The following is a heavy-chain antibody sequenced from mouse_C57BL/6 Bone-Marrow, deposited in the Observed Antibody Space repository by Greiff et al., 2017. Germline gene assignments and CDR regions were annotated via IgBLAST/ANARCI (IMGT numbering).Heavy chain of an antibody. J-gene: IGHJ3*01. CDR1: GYTFTDYN. CDR2: INPNNGGT. Sequence: VQLQQSGPELVKPGASVKIPCKASGYTFTDYNMDWVKQSHGKSLEWIGDINPNNGGTIYNQKFKGKATLTVDKSSSTAYMELRSLTSEDTAVYYCASPLYDYDGAWFAYWGQGTLVTVSA. D-gene: IGHD2-4*01. CDR3: ASPLYDYDGAWFAY. V-gene: IGHV1-18*01.